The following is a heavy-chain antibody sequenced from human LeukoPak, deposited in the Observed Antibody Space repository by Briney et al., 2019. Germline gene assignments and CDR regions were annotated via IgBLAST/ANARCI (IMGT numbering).Heavy chain of an antibody. CDR2: ISAYNGNT. CDR3: ARAPYYDFWSGYSKYYFDY. Sequence: ASVKVSCKASGYTFTSYGISWMRQAPGQGPEWMGWISAYNGNTNYAQKLQGRVTMTTDTSTSTAYMELRSLRSDDTAVYYCARAPYYDFWSGYSKYYFDYWGQGTLVTVSS. J-gene: IGHJ4*02. D-gene: IGHD3-3*01. V-gene: IGHV1-18*01. CDR1: GYTFTSYG.